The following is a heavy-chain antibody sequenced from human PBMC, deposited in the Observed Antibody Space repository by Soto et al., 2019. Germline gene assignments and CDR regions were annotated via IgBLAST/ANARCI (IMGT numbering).Heavy chain of an antibody. CDR1: GYPFTGYG. CDR2: IHIAKDNI. J-gene: IGHJ4*02. D-gene: IGHD5-18*01. Sequence: QVQLVQSGAEVKKPGASVKVACKAFGYPFTGYGIYWVRQAPGQRLEWMGWIHIAKDNIKYSQKFQGRITCPKDRSASTAYMELSSFRPYATAVYYCAREEPDGYTHFDYWGQGTLVAV. V-gene: IGHV1-3*04. CDR3: AREEPDGYTHFDY.